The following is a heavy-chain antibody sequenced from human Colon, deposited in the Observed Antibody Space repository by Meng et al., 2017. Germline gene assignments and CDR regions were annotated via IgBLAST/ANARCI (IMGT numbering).Heavy chain of an antibody. D-gene: IGHD2/OR15-2a*01. J-gene: IGHJ4*02. CDR2: IKSNNNGGTT. CDR1: GITFTTAW. CDR3: GTDIYD. V-gene: IGHV3-15*01. Sequence: VQREECGGGLVKPGGSLRLYCAASGITFTTAWMAWVRQNPGRGLEWVGRIKSNNNGGTTDYAAPVKGRFTISRDDSKSMVYLQMNSLKIEDTAMYYCGTDIYDWGQGTLVTVSS.